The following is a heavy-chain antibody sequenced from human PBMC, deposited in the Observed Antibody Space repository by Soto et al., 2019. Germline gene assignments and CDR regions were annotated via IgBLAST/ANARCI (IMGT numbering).Heavy chain of an antibody. CDR1: GYTFTGYA. CDR2: INAGNGNT. Sequence: ASVKVSCKASGYTFTGYAMHWVRQAPGQRLEWMGWINAGNGNTKYSQKFQGRVTITRDTSANTAYMELSGLRSEGTAVYYCARGGAGYYFDYWGQGTLVTVSS. J-gene: IGHJ4*02. CDR3: ARGGAGYYFDY. D-gene: IGHD2-15*01. V-gene: IGHV1-3*01.